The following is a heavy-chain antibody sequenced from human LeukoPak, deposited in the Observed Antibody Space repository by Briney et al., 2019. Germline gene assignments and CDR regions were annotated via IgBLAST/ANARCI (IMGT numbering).Heavy chain of an antibody. Sequence: SETLSLTCTVSGASITSYYWSWIRQPPGKGLEWIGYIYHSGSTYYNPSLKSRVTISVDRSKNQFSLKLSSVTAADTAVYYCARDWGYCSGGSCSVGAFDIWGQGTMVTVSS. V-gene: IGHV4-59*12. CDR2: IYHSGST. D-gene: IGHD2-15*01. J-gene: IGHJ3*02. CDR1: GASITSYY. CDR3: ARDWGYCSGGSCSVGAFDI.